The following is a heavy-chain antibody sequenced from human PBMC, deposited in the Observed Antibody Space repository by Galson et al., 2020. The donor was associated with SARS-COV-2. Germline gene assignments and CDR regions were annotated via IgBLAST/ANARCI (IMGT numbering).Heavy chain of an antibody. D-gene: IGHD2-2*01. V-gene: IGHV3-23*01. CDR2: LSGKSVGT. J-gene: IGHJ4*02. Sequence: GGSLRLSCAASGFTFSTYAMSWVRQAPGKGLEWVSTLSGKSVGTYYADSVEGRFTISRDNSKNTLYLEMNSLRAEDTAVYYCAKLGGTTTSGRVYQLDYWGQGTLVTVSS. CDR3: AKLGGTTTSGRVYQLDY. CDR1: GFTFSTYA.